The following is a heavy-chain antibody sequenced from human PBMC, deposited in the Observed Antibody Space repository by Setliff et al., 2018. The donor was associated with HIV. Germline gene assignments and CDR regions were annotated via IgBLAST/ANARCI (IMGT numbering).Heavy chain of an antibody. V-gene: IGHV4-31*11. CDR2: IYYTGST. D-gene: IGHD3-16*01. J-gene: IGHJ5*02. CDR1: GDSITRGGDF. CDR3: ARGGRKDLADT. Sequence: PSETLSLTCDVSGDSITRGGDFWSWIRHHPGEGLEWIGYIYYTGSTYYNPSLKSRVTISLDTSKNQVSLKLNSVTAADTAVFYCARGGRKDLADTWGQGTLVTVSS.